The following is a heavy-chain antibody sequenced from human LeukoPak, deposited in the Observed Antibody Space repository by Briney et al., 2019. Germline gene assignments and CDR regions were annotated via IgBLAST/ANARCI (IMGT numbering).Heavy chain of an antibody. CDR3: ASTYYYGSGSYLSFDY. V-gene: IGHV4-61*02. J-gene: IGHJ4*02. CDR2: IYTSGST. D-gene: IGHD3-10*01. CDR1: GGSISSGSYY. Sequence: PSQTLSLTCTVSGGSISSGSYYWSWIRQPAGKGLEWIGRIYTSGSTNYNPSLKSRVTMSVDTSKNQFSLKLSSVTAADTAVYYCASTYYYGSGSYLSFDYWGQGTLVTVSS.